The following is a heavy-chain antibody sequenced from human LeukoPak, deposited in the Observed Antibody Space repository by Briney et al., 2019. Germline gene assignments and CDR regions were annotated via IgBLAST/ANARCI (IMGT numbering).Heavy chain of an antibody. J-gene: IGHJ4*02. CDR3: ARLGYCSGGSCPDFDY. CDR1: GFTFSSYW. CDR2: ILYDGSNK. Sequence: PGGSLRLSCAASGFTFSSYWMSWVRQSPGKGLEWVAFILYDGSNKYYADSVKGRFTISRDNSKNTLYLQMNSLRVEDTAVYYCARLGYCSGGSCPDFDYWGQGTLVTVSS. V-gene: IGHV3-30*02. D-gene: IGHD2-15*01.